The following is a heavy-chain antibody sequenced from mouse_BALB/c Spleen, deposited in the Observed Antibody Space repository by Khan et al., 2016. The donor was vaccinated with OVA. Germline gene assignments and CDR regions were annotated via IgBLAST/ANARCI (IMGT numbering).Heavy chain of an antibody. J-gene: IGHJ4*01. CDR2: IYWDDAK. CDR1: GFSLSTSGLG. CDR3: GRRGGDSEVYAMDY. V-gene: IGHV8-12*01. Sequence: QVTLKESGPGILQPSQTLSLTCSFSGFSLSTSGLGVSWIRQPSGKGLEWLAHIYWDDAKRYNPSLKSRLTISKDPSRNQVFLKITSVDTADTATYYWGRRGGDSEVYAMDYWGQGTSVTVSS.